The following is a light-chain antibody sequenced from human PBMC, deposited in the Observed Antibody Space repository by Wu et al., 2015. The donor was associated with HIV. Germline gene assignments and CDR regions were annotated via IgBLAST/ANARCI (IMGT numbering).Light chain of an antibody. J-gene: IGKJ1*01. Sequence: EIVMTQSPATLSVSPGERATLSCRASQSISTSLLWYQQKSGQAPRLLIYEASNRAPGIPARFSGSGSGTDFTLIISSLEPEDFAVYYCQQRNNWPWTFGQGTNVE. CDR2: EAS. V-gene: IGKV3-11*01. CDR3: QQRNNWPWT. CDR1: QSISTS.